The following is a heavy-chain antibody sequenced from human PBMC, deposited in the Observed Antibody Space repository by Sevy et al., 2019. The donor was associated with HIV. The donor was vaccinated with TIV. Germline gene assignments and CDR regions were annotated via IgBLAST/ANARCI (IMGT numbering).Heavy chain of an antibody. CDR2: VNTASGDT. Sequence: ASVKVSCKGSGYTFNNYIIYWVRQAPGQSLEWMGWVNTASGDTKYSQKFQGRVIITTDTSARTVYMELNNLRSEDTAFYDSARDFCSGGSCYSAFVYWGQGTLVTVSS. CDR3: ARDFCSGGSCYSAFVY. CDR1: GYTFNNYI. V-gene: IGHV1-3*04. J-gene: IGHJ4*02. D-gene: IGHD2-15*01.